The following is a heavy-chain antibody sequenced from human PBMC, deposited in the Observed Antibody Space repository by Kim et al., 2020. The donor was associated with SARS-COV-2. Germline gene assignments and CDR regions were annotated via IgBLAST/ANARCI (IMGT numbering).Heavy chain of an antibody. CDR1: GYTFTSYA. CDR3: ARSNNPIIAAAGTKSDY. V-gene: IGHV7-4-1*02. Sequence: ASVKVSCKASGYTFTSYAMNWVRQAPGQGLEWMGWINTNTGNPTYAQGFTGRFVFSLDTSVSTAYLQISSLKAEDTAVYYCARSNNPIIAAAGTKSDYWGQGTLVTVSS. CDR2: INTNTGNP. D-gene: IGHD6-13*01. J-gene: IGHJ4*02.